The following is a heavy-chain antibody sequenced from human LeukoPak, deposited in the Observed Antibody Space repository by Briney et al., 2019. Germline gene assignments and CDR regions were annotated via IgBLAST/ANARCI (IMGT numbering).Heavy chain of an antibody. D-gene: IGHD3-10*01. Sequence: ASVKVSCKASGYTFGDFYIHWVRQAPGQGLEWMGWINTNTGNPTYAQGFTGRFVFSLDTSVSTAYLQISSLKAEDTAVYYCARDSTTTLDGSVSYWAPNFWGQGTLVTVSS. V-gene: IGHV7-4-1*02. J-gene: IGHJ4*02. CDR2: INTNTGNP. CDR3: ARDSTTTLDGSVSYWAPNF. CDR1: GYTFGDFY.